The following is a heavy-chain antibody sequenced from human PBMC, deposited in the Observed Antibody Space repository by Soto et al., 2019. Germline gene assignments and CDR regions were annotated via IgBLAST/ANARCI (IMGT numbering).Heavy chain of an antibody. D-gene: IGHD5-12*01. CDR1: GGSINNYY. J-gene: IGHJ5*02. Sequence: SETLSLTCTVSGGSINNYYWSWIRQPPGKGLEWIGYLYYTGSTNYNPSLKSRVTISLDTSKNQFSLKLTSVTAADTAVYFCGRQKGGYSSTLDPGGQGT. CDR3: GRQKGGYSSTLDP. V-gene: IGHV4-59*08. CDR2: LYYTGST.